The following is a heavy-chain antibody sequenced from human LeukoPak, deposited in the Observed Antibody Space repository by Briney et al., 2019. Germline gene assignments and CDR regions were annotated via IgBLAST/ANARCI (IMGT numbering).Heavy chain of an antibody. V-gene: IGHV3-30*04. D-gene: IGHD3-3*01. CDR2: ISYDGSNK. CDR1: GFTFSSYA. J-gene: IGHJ5*02. CDR3: ASGGWLLWGWFDP. Sequence: GGSLRLSCAASGFTFSSYAMHWAHQAPGKGLEWVAVISYDGSNKYYADSVKGRFTISRDNSKNTLYLQMNSLRAEDTAVYYCASGGWLLWGWFDPWGQGTLVTVSS.